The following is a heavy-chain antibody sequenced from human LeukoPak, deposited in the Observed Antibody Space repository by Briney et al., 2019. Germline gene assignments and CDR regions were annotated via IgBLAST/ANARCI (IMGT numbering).Heavy chain of an antibody. J-gene: IGHJ3*02. V-gene: IGHV3-30*04. CDR1: GFTFSSYA. D-gene: IGHD3-22*01. Sequence: GGSLRLSCAASGFTFSSYAMHWVRQAPGKGLEWVAVISYDGSNKYYADSVKGRFTISRDNSKNTLYLQMNSLRAEDTAVYYCARHRKRSGGYSGSGHDGFDIWGQGTMVTVSS. CDR2: ISYDGSNK. CDR3: ARHRKRSGGYSGSGHDGFDI.